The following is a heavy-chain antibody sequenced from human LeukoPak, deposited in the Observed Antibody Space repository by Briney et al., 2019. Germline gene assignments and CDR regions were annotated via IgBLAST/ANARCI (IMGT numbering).Heavy chain of an antibody. Sequence: GASVKVSCKASGYTFIGYYIHWVRQAPGQGLEWMGWISPNSGGTNYAQKFQGRVTMTRDTSISTAYMELSRLRSDDTAVYYCARGDPGIGGFDIWGQGTMVTVSS. CDR2: ISPNSGGT. D-gene: IGHD6-13*01. J-gene: IGHJ3*02. CDR1: GYTFIGYY. CDR3: ARGDPGIGGFDI. V-gene: IGHV1-2*02.